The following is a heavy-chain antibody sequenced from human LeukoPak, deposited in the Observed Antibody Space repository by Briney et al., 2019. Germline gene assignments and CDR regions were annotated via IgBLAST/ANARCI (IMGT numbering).Heavy chain of an antibody. CDR2: ISTSGST. CDR3: ARGDDSSGQGY. V-gene: IGHV4-4*07. J-gene: IGHJ4*02. Sequence: SETLSLTCTVSGDSISTYYWSWIRQPAGKGLEWIGRISTSGSTNYNPSLKSRVTMSVDTSKNQFSLKLSSVTAADTAVYYCARGDDSSGQGYWGQGTLVTVSS. D-gene: IGHD3-22*01. CDR1: GDSISTYY.